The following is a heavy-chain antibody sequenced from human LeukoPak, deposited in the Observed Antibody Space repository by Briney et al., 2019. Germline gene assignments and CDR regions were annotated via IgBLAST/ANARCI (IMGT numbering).Heavy chain of an antibody. V-gene: IGHV3-73*01. Sequence: GGSLKLSCAASGFTFSGSGMHWVRQASGKGLEWVGRIRSKANSYATAYAASVKGRFTISRDDSKNTAYLQMNSLKTEDTAVYYCTSLLLSSGLNYWGQGTLVTVSS. D-gene: IGHD3-22*01. CDR3: TSLLLSSGLNY. J-gene: IGHJ4*02. CDR1: GFTFSGSG. CDR2: IRSKANSYAT.